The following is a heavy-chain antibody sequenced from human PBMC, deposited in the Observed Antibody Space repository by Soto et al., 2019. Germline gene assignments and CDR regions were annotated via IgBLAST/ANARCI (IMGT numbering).Heavy chain of an antibody. CDR3: ARDFIAAAGTDY. CDR2: IIPLFGTT. Sequence: GASVQVSCKASGGTFSSYTIAWVRQAPGQGLEWMGEIIPLFGTTNYVEKFQGRLTITADASTSTAYMELSSLRSEDTAMDYCARDFIAAAGTDYWGQGTLVTVSS. CDR1: GGTFSSYT. D-gene: IGHD6-13*01. J-gene: IGHJ4*02. V-gene: IGHV1-69*13.